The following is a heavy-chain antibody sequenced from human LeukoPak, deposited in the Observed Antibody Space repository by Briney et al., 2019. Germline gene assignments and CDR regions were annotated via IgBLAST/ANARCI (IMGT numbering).Heavy chain of an antibody. CDR3: AKGSGYNFDY. CDR1: GFTFSSYG. CDR2: ISYDGSNK. J-gene: IGHJ4*02. V-gene: IGHV3-30*18. Sequence: GRSLRLSCAASGFTFSSYGMHWVRQAPGKGLEWVAVISYDGSNKYYADSVKGRFTISRDNSKNTLYLQMNSLRAEDTAVYCCAKGSGYNFDYWGQGTLVTVSS. D-gene: IGHD3-22*01.